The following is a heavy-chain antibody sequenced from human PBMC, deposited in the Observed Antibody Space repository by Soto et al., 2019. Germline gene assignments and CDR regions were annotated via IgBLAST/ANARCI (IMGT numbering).Heavy chain of an antibody. CDR1: GFTFISYA. CDR3: AMTYQRITIFGVAIPVFDY. V-gene: IGHV3-30-3*01. D-gene: IGHD3-3*01. Sequence: GGSLRLSCAASGFTFISYAMHWVLQAPGKGLEWVAVISYDGSNKYYADSVKGRFTISRDNSKNTLYLQMNSLRAEDTAVYYCAMTYQRITIFGVAIPVFDYWGQGTLVTVSS. CDR2: ISYDGSNK. J-gene: IGHJ4*02.